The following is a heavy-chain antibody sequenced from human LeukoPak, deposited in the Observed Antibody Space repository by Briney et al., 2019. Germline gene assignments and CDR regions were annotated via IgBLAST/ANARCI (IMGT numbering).Heavy chain of an antibody. CDR2: IRGGGATT. CDR3: ARDEPVGATTG. J-gene: IGHJ4*02. Sequence: GGSLRLSCAASGFTFSTYAMTWVRQAPGQGLEWVSSIRGGGATTFYADSVKGRFAISRDNVKNSLYLQMNSLRAEDTAVYYCARDEPVGATTGWGQGTLVTVSS. CDR1: GFTFSTYA. D-gene: IGHD1-26*01. V-gene: IGHV3-23*01.